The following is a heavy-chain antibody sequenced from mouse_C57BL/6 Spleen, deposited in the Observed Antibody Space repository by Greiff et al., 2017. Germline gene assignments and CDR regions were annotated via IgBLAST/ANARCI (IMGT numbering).Heavy chain of an antibody. CDR2: INPSTGGT. CDR1: GYSFTGYY. Sequence: SGPELVKPGASVKISCKASGYSFTGYYMNWVKQSPEKSLEWIGEINPSTGGTTYNQKFKAKATLTVDKSSSTAYMQLKSLTSEDSAVYYCARSPYYGSAYWGQGTLVTVSA. V-gene: IGHV1-42*01. J-gene: IGHJ3*01. CDR3: ARSPYYGSAY. D-gene: IGHD1-1*01.